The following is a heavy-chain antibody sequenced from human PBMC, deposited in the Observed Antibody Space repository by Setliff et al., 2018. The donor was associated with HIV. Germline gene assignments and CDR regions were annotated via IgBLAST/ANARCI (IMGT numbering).Heavy chain of an antibody. CDR1: GGSISSSSYY. V-gene: IGHV4-39*01. J-gene: IGHJ6*03. Sequence: SETLSLTCTVSGGSISSSSYYWGWIRQPQGKGLEWIGSIYYSGSTYYNPSLKSRVTISVDTSKNQFSLKLSSVTAADTAVYYCACGAAAGTDYYYYYYMDVWGKGTTVTVSS. D-gene: IGHD6-13*01. CDR2: IYYSGST. CDR3: ACGAAAGTDYYYYYYMDV.